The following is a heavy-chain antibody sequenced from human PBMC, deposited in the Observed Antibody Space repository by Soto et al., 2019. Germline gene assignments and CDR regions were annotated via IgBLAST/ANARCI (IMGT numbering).Heavy chain of an antibody. CDR2: IRSKANSYAT. CDR1: GFTFSGSA. CDR3: TRGEYYYDSSGSQAY. Sequence: HPGGSLRLSCAASGFTFSGSAMHWVRQASGKGLEWVGPIRSKANSYATAYAASVKGRFTISRDDSKNTAYLQMNSLKTEDTAVYYCTRGEYYYDSSGSQAYWGQGTLVTVSS. D-gene: IGHD3-22*01. J-gene: IGHJ4*02. V-gene: IGHV3-73*01.